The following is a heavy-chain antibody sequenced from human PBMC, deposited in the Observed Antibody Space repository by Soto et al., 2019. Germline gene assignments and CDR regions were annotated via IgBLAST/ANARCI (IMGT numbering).Heavy chain of an antibody. CDR1: GFTFSTYG. Sequence: QVQLVESGGGVVQPGRSLRLSCAASGFTFSTYGMHWVRQAPGKGLEWVAVISYDGSNKYYVDSVKGRFTISRDNSKNTLYLQMNSLRAEDTAVYYCAKHSSRYYYDSSGYYSLDYWGQGTLVTVSS. CDR2: ISYDGSNK. J-gene: IGHJ4*02. CDR3: AKHSSRYYYDSSGYYSLDY. D-gene: IGHD3-22*01. V-gene: IGHV3-30*18.